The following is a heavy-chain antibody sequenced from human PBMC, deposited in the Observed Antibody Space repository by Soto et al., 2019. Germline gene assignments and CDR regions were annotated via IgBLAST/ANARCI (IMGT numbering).Heavy chain of an antibody. J-gene: IGHJ4*02. D-gene: IGHD2-15*01. CDR1: GFTFSNYA. CDR2: VGGSGDST. CDR3: ATSPLGYCSGGSCYPPHYFDY. V-gene: IGHV3-23*01. Sequence: EVHLLDSGGGLVQPWGSLRLACAASGFTFSNYAMSWVRQAPGKGLEWVSGVGGSGDSTYYADSVKGRFTISRDNSKDTLYLQMNSLRAEDTAVYYCATSPLGYCSGGSCYPPHYFDYWGQGTLVTVSS.